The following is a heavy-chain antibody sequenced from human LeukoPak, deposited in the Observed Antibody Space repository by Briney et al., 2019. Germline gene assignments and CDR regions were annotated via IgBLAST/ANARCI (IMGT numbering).Heavy chain of an antibody. V-gene: IGHV3-30*02. Sequence: GGSLRLSCAASGFTFSSYGMHWVRQTPGKGLEWVTFIRYDGSNKYHADSVKGRFTISRDNSKNTLYLQMNSLRADDTAVYYCAGVDAAMPDAFDIWGQGTTVTVSS. J-gene: IGHJ3*02. CDR3: AGVDAAMPDAFDI. CDR1: GFTFSSYG. CDR2: IRYDGSNK. D-gene: IGHD5-18*01.